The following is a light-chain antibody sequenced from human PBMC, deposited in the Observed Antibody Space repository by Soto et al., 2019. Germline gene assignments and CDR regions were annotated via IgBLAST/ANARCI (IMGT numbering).Light chain of an antibody. CDR1: QSVSSY. CDR3: QQRSNWPPWT. CDR2: DAS. Sequence: EIVLTQSPATLPLSPGERATLSCRASQSVSSYLAWYQQKPGQAPRLLIYDASNRATGIPARFSGSGSGTDFTLTISSLEPEDFAVYYCQQRSNWPPWTFGQGT. V-gene: IGKV3-11*01. J-gene: IGKJ1*01.